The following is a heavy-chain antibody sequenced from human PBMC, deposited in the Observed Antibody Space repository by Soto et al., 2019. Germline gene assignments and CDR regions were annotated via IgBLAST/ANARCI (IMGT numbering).Heavy chain of an antibody. Sequence: QVQLQESGPGLVKPSQTLSLTCTVSGGSISSGGYYWSWIRQHPGKGLEWIGYIYYSGGTYYNPSLKSRVTISVDTSKNQFSLKLSSVTAADTAVYYCARDRREYCGGDCYKNWFDPWGQGTLVTVSS. CDR3: ARDRREYCGGDCYKNWFDP. V-gene: IGHV4-31*03. CDR1: GGSISSGGYY. CDR2: IYYSGGT. D-gene: IGHD2-21*01. J-gene: IGHJ5*02.